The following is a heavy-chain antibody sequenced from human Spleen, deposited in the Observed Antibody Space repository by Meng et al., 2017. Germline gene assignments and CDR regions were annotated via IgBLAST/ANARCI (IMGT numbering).Heavy chain of an antibody. Sequence: ASVKVSCKASGYTFTGYYVHWVRQAPGQGLEWMGWINSDSGGTNYAQKFQGRVTMTRDSSISTAYMELSSLTSDDTAIYYCARDRSAWYGWYFDFWGRGTLVTVSS. CDR1: GYTFTGYY. V-gene: IGHV1-2*02. D-gene: IGHD6-19*01. J-gene: IGHJ2*01. CDR2: INSDSGGT. CDR3: ARDRSAWYGWYFDF.